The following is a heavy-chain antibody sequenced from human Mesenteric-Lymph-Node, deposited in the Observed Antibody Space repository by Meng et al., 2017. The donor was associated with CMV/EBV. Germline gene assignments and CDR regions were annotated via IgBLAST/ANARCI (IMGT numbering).Heavy chain of an antibody. Sequence: ASVKVSCKASGYTFAHHGINWVRQAPGQGLEWIGWISPLNDNTNYALEFHGRVTITTDTSAATVYMELRDLKFDDTAVFFCVRDSDATNWYTLDFWGQGTLVTVSS. V-gene: IGHV1-18*01. J-gene: IGHJ4*02. CDR2: ISPLNDNT. D-gene: IGHD1/OR15-1a*01. CDR1: GYTFAHHG. CDR3: VRDSDATNWYTLDF.